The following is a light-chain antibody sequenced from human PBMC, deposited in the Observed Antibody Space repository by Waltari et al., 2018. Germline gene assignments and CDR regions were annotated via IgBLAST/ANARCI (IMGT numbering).Light chain of an antibody. CDR3: QQRSSWPLT. V-gene: IGKV3-11*01. J-gene: IGKJ4*01. CDR1: QSVSSY. Sequence: EIVLTQSPATLSLSPGERATLSCRASQSVSSYLAWYQQKPGQAPRLLIYDAFNRATGIPARFSGSGSVTDFTLTISSLEPEDFAVDYCQQRSSWPLTFGGGTKVEIK. CDR2: DAF.